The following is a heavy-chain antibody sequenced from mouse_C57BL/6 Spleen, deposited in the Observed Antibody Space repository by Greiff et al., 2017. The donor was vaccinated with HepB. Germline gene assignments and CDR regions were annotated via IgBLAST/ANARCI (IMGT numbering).Heavy chain of an antibody. CDR3: ARPYSNGAWFAY. CDR2: IHPNSGST. CDR1: GYTFTSYW. D-gene: IGHD2-5*01. Sequence: VQLQQPGAELVKPGASVKLSCKASGYTFTSYWMHWVKQRPGQGLEWIGMIHPNSGSTNYNEKFKSKATLTVDKSSSTAYMQLSSLTSEDSAVYYCARPYSNGAWFAYWGQGTLVTVSA. V-gene: IGHV1-64*01. J-gene: IGHJ3*01.